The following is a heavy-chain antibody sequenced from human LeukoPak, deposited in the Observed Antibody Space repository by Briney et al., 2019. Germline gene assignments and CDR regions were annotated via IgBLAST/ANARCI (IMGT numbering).Heavy chain of an antibody. J-gene: IGHJ4*02. CDR1: GFTFSSYA. CDR3: ARDKLAARPDSPLGY. Sequence: GGSLRLSCAASGFTFSSYAMHWVRQAPGKGLEWVAVISYDGSNKYYADSVKGRFTISRDNSKNTLYLQMNSLRAEDTAVYYCARDKLAARPDSPLGYWGQGTLVTVSS. V-gene: IGHV3-30*04. CDR2: ISYDGSNK. D-gene: IGHD6-6*01.